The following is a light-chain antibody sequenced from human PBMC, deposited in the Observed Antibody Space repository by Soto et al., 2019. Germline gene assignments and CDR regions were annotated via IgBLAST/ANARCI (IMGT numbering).Light chain of an antibody. CDR1: QSVSSN. J-gene: IGKJ3*01. CDR3: QQYNNWPFT. V-gene: IGKV3-15*01. CDR2: GAS. Sequence: EIGMTQSPTTLTVSPGERATLSCRASQSVSSNLAWYQQKPGQAPRLLIYGASTRATGIPARFSGSGSGTEFTLTISSLQSEDFAVYYCQQYNNWPFTFGTGT.